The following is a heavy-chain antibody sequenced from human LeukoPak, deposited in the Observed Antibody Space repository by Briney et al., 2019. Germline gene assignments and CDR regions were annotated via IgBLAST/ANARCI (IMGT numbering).Heavy chain of an antibody. J-gene: IGHJ4*02. V-gene: IGHV1-24*01. D-gene: IGHD6-13*01. CDR3: ATVRGSSSWYGY. CDR2: FDPEDGET. CDR1: GYTLTELS. Sequence: GASVKVSCKVSGYTLTELSMHWVRQAPGKGLEWMGGFDPEDGETIYAQKFQGRVTTTEDTSTDTPYMELSSLRSEDTAVYYCATVRGSSSWYGYWGQGTLVTVSS.